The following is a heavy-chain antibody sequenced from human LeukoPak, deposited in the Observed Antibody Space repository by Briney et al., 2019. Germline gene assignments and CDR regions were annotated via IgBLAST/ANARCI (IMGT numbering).Heavy chain of an antibody. CDR3: ARSIAAAGTGGNYDP. V-gene: IGHV1-46*01. CDR2: INPSGGST. J-gene: IGHJ5*02. CDR1: GYTFTSYY. Sequence: ASVKVSCKASGYTFTSYYMHWVRQAPGQGLEWMGIINPSGGSTSYAQKFQGRVTMTRDTSTSTVYMELSSLRSEDTAVYCCARSIAAAGTGGNYDPWGQGTLVTVSS. D-gene: IGHD6-13*01.